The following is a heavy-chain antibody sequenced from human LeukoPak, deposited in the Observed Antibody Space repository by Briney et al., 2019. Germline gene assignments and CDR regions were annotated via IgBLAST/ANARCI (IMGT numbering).Heavy chain of an antibody. J-gene: IGHJ4*02. CDR1: GYSISSGYY. V-gene: IGHV4-38-2*02. D-gene: IGHD2-21*02. CDR2: IYHSGST. Sequence: SETLSLTCTVSGYSISSGYYWGWIRQPPGKGLEWIGSIYHSGSTYYNPSLKSRVTISVDTSKNQFSLKLSSVPVADTAVYYCARGGVTWTFDYWGRGTLVTVSS. CDR3: ARGGVTWTFDY.